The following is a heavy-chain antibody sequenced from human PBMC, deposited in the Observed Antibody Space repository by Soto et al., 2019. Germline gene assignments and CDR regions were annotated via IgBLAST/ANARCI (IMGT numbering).Heavy chain of an antibody. D-gene: IGHD3-3*01. Sequence: QVQLVESGGGLVKPGGSLRLFCAASGFNFIDYYFSWIRQTPERGLEWVAFISTSGSVVTYADSVKGRFTISRDNVKNLVHLQLSDLTVQDAAMYFCVRETVAPIVGQDPSYGLDVWGQGTTVTVSS. V-gene: IGHV3-11*01. CDR3: VRETVAPIVGQDPSYGLDV. CDR2: ISTSGSVV. J-gene: IGHJ6*01. CDR1: GFNFIDYY.